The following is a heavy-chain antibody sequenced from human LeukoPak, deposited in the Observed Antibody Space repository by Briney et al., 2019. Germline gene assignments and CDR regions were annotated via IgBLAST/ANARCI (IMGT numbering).Heavy chain of an antibody. D-gene: IGHD2-2*02. J-gene: IGHJ5*02. V-gene: IGHV1-69*13. Sequence: RASVKVSCKASGGTFSSYAISWVRQAPGQGLEWMRGIIPIFGTANYAQKFQGRVTITADESTSTAYMELSSLRSEDTAVYYCARDTLFCSSTSCSTRKNWFDPWGQGTLVTVSS. CDR2: IIPIFGTA. CDR1: GGTFSSYA. CDR3: ARDTLFCSSTSCSTRKNWFDP.